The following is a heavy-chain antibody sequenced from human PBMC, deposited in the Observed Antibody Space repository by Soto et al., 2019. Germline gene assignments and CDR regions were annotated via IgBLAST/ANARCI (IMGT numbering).Heavy chain of an antibody. CDR3: ARGSFSSSPSWFAP. Sequence: PSETLSLTCTVSGGSISSDANFWSWIRQLPGRGLEWIGYISYTGRTYYTPSLNSRLTISLDTSKNLFSLRLSAVTAADTAVYSCARGSFSSSPSWFAPWRQGTLVTVCS. CDR1: GGSISSDANF. CDR2: ISYTGRT. V-gene: IGHV4-31*03. J-gene: IGHJ5*02. D-gene: IGHD2-2*01.